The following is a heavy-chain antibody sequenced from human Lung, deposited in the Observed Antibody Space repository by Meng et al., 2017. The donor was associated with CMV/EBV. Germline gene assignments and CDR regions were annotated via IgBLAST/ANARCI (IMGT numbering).Heavy chain of an antibody. CDR1: VGSMSSTNW. CDR2: IYHSGST. J-gene: IGHJ4*02. CDR3: ARADKVRFDY. Sequence: QVARRAPGPGLGGHSGTLSLTCAVSVGSMSSTNWWSWVRQPPGKGLEWIGEIYHSGSTNYNPSLKSRVSISVDKSKNQFSLKLSSVTAADTAVYYCARADKVRFDYWGQGTLVTVSS. V-gene: IGHV4-4*02.